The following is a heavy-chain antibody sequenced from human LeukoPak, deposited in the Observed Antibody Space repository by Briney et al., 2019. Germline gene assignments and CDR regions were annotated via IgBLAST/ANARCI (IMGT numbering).Heavy chain of an antibody. CDR1: GYTFTSYY. D-gene: IGHD3-10*01. Sequence: ASVKVSCKASGYTFTSYYMHWVRQAPGQGLEWMGIINPSGGSTSYAQKFQGRVTMTRDASTSTVYMELSSLRSEDTAVYYCARDDRGGGAFDYWGQGTLATVSS. CDR3: ARDDRGGGAFDY. CDR2: INPSGGST. V-gene: IGHV1-46*01. J-gene: IGHJ4*02.